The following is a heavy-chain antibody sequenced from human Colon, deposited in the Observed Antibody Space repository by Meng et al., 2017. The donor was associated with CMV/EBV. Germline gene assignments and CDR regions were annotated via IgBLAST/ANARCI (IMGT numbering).Heavy chain of an antibody. CDR1: GFTFVEYW. CDR2: IKQDGGET. J-gene: IGHJ4*02. V-gene: IGHV3-7*01. Sequence: GESLKISCVTSGFTFVEYWMIWVRQAPGKGLEWVANIKQDGGETNYADSVKGRFTISRDNTKNSLYLQMNSLRAEDTAVYYCARDPWGYYWGQGTLVTVSS. D-gene: IGHD3-16*01. CDR3: ARDPWGYY.